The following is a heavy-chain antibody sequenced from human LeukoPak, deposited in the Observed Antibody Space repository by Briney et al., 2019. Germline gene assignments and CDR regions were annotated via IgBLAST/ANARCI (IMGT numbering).Heavy chain of an antibody. V-gene: IGHV3-30*18. CDR3: AKDRYFGSRYCSSTSCYYYYGMDV. J-gene: IGHJ6*02. Sequence: GGSLRLSCAASGFTFSSYGMHWVRQAPGKGLEWVAVISYDGSNKYYADSVKGRFTISRDNSKNTLYLQMNSPRAEDTAVYYCAKDRYFGSRYCSSTSCYYYYGMDVWGQGTTVTVSS. CDR1: GFTFSSYG. D-gene: IGHD2-2*01. CDR2: ISYDGSNK.